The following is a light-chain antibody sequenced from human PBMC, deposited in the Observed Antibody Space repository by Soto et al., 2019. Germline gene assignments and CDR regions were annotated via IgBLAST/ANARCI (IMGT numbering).Light chain of an antibody. Sequence: QSVLTQPPSASGTPGQRVSISCSGGSSNIGTNTVNWYQHLPGTAPKLLIFSNDERPSGVPDRFSGSKSGTSASLAISGLQSDEEADYYGATWDDSLNGVVFGGGTKLTVL. CDR3: ATWDDSLNGVV. CDR1: SSNIGTNT. J-gene: IGLJ2*01. V-gene: IGLV1-44*01. CDR2: SND.